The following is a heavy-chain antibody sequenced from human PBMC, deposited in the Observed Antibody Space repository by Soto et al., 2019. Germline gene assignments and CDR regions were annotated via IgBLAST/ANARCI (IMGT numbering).Heavy chain of an antibody. CDR3: EIPTAKVFGVVPNGFDI. J-gene: IGHJ3*02. CDR2: IDPSDSYI. D-gene: IGHD3-3*01. Sequence: GESLKISCKLSASSFTSYWINWVRQMPGKDLEWMGRIDPSDSYINYSPSFQGNVSISADKSISTAYLQWSSLKASDTATYYCEIPTAKVFGVVPNGFDIWGQGAMVTVSS. V-gene: IGHV5-10-1*01. CDR1: ASSFTSYW.